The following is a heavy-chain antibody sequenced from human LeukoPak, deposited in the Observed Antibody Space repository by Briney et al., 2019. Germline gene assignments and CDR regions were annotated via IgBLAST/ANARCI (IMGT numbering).Heavy chain of an antibody. CDR3: AKDIYYDSSGSPGA. Sequence: GGSLRLSCAASGFTFSSYWMSWVRQAPGKGLEWVANIKQDGSEQYYADSVKGRFTISRDNSKNSLYLQMNSLRTEDTALYYCAKDIYYDSSGSPGAWGQGTLVTVSS. CDR1: GFTFSSYW. CDR2: IKQDGSEQ. D-gene: IGHD3-22*01. J-gene: IGHJ5*02. V-gene: IGHV3-7*03.